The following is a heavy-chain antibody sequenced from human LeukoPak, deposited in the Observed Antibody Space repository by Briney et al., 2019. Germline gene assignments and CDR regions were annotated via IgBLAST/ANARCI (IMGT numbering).Heavy chain of an antibody. CDR2: IHSDGRTT. D-gene: IGHD3-10*01. V-gene: IGHV3-74*01. J-gene: IGHJ4*02. CDR1: GFTFSNYW. CDR3: ARDPRGGTLDY. Sequence: GGSLRLSCAASGFTFSNYWMHWVRQAPGKGLVWVSRIHSDGRTTDYADSVKGRFTISRDNAKNTLNLQINSLRGEDTAVYYCARDPRGGTLDYWGQGALVTVSS.